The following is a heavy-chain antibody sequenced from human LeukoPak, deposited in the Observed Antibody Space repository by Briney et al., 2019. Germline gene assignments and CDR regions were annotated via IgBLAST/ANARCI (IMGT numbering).Heavy chain of an antibody. V-gene: IGHV1-18*01. CDR1: GYTFTSYG. D-gene: IGHD6-19*01. J-gene: IGHJ4*02. Sequence: GASVKVSCKASGYTFTSYGISWVRQAPGQGLEWMGWISSYNGNTKYAQKVQGRVTLTADTSTSTAYMDLRSLRSDDTAVYYCAREGAVAGDGDFDYWGQGTLVTVSS. CDR2: ISSYNGNT. CDR3: AREGAVAGDGDFDY.